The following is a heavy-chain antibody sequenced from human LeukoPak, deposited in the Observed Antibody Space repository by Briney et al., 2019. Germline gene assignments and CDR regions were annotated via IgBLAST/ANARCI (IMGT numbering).Heavy chain of an antibody. CDR2: ISGSGGST. V-gene: IGHV3-23*01. J-gene: IGHJ4*02. CDR1: GFTFSNSA. Sequence: GGSLRLSCAASGFTFSNSALSWVRQAPGKGLEWVSDISGSGGSTYYADSVKGRFTISRDNSKNTLYLQMNSLRAEETAVYYCAKDSSVYYFDYWGQGTLVTVSS. CDR3: AKDSSVYYFDY.